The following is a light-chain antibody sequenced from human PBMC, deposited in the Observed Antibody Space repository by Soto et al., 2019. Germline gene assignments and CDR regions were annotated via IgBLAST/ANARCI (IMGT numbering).Light chain of an antibody. J-gene: IGLJ2*01. CDR1: GSDVGAYNY. V-gene: IGLV2-14*01. Sequence: QSVLTQPASVSGSPGQSITISCTGTGSDVGAYNYVSGYQQHAGKAPKLMIYDVKNRPSGFSHRFSGYKSGNTAYLTISGLQSEDEADYYCSLYTTSSDVVFGGGTKLTVL. CDR3: SLYTTSSDVV. CDR2: DVK.